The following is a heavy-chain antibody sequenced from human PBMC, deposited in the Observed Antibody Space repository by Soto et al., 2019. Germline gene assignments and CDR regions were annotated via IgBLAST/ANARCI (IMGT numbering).Heavy chain of an antibody. Sequence: GGSLRLSCAASGFTFSSYGMHWVRQAPGKGLEWVAVIWYDGSNKYYADSVKGRFTISRDNSKNTLYLQMNSLRAEDTAVYYCARDVSPXGSQVPAAMLTFDAFDIWGQGTMVTVSS. D-gene: IGHD2-2*01. CDR1: GFTFSSYG. CDR3: ARDVSPXGSQVPAAMLTFDAFDI. J-gene: IGHJ3*02. CDR2: IWYDGSNK. V-gene: IGHV3-33*01.